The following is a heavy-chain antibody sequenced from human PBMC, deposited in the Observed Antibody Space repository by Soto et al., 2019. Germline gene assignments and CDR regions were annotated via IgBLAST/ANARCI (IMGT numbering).Heavy chain of an antibody. Sequence: TLSLTCTLSGVSITSGAYYWTWVRQHPGKGLEWIGHIYYNGNTYFSPSLKSRLTISIDTSKNQFSLKLSSVTAADTAMYYCARARLRAVYAFDFWGQGTMVTVS. CDR1: GVSITSGAYY. J-gene: IGHJ3*01. D-gene: IGHD4-17*01. CDR3: ARARLRAVYAFDF. CDR2: IYYNGNT. V-gene: IGHV4-31*03.